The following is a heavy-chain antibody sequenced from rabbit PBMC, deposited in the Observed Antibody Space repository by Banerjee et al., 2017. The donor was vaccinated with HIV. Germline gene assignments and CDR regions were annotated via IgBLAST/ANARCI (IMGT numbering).Heavy chain of an antibody. D-gene: IGHD4-1*01. CDR2: IYAGSSGST. Sequence: QEQLVESGGGLVQPEGSLTLTCTASGFDFSSSYWICWVRQAPGKGLEWIACIYAGSSGSTYYASWAKGRFTISKASWTTVTLQMTSLTAADTASYFCARDLAGVIGWNFNLWGPGTLVTV. CDR3: ARDLAGVIGWNFNL. J-gene: IGHJ4*01. CDR1: GFDFSSSYW. V-gene: IGHV1S45*01.